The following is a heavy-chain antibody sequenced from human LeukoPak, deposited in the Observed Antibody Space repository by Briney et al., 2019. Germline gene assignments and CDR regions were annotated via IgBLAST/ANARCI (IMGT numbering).Heavy chain of an antibody. CDR3: AKGQQWQVDYFDY. V-gene: IGHV3-30*02. D-gene: IGHD6-19*01. CDR1: GFTFSSYG. J-gene: IGHJ4*02. Sequence: GGSLRLSCAASGFTFSSYGMHWVRQAPGKGLEWVAFIRYDGSNKYYADSVKGRFTISRDNSKNTLYLQMNSLRAEDTAAYYCAKGQQWQVDYFDYWGQGTLVTVSS. CDR2: IRYDGSNK.